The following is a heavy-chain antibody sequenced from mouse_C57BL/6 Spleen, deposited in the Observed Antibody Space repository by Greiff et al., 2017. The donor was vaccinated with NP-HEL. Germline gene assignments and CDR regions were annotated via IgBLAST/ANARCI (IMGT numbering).Heavy chain of an antibody. V-gene: IGHV5-16*01. Sequence: EVKLVESEGGLVQPGSSMKLSCTASGFTFSDYYMAWVRQVPEKGLEWVANINYDGSSTYYLDSLKSRFIISRDNAKNILYLQMSSLKSEDTATYYCAREPPNRGAMDYWGQGTSVTVSS. D-gene: IGHD4-1*01. J-gene: IGHJ4*01. CDR2: INYDGSST. CDR3: AREPPNRGAMDY. CDR1: GFTFSDYY.